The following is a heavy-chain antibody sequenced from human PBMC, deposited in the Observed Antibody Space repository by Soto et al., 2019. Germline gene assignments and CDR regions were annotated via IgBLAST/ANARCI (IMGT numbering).Heavy chain of an antibody. CDR1: GFTFTSSA. CDR3: AAPDYGDYVGFDY. D-gene: IGHD4-17*01. CDR2: IVVGSGNT. V-gene: IGHV1-58*01. Sequence: ASVKVSCKASGFTFTSSAVQWVRQARGQRLEWIGWIVVGSGNTNYAQKFQEGVTITRDMSTSTAYMELSSLRSEDTAVYYCAAPDYGDYVGFDYWGQGTLVNVSS. J-gene: IGHJ4*02.